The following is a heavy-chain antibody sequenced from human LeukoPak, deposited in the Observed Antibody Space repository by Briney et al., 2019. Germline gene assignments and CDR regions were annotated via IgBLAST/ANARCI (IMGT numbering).Heavy chain of an antibody. CDR2: INPSGGST. CDR3: ARDRGHGLDDP. V-gene: IGHV1-46*01. J-gene: IGHJ5*02. CDR1: GYTFTSYY. Sequence: ASVKVSCKASGYTFTSYYMHWVRHAPGQGLEWMGIINPSGGSTSYAQKFQGRVTMTRDTSTSTAYMELSSLRSEDTAVYYCARDRGHGLDDPWGQGTLVTVSS.